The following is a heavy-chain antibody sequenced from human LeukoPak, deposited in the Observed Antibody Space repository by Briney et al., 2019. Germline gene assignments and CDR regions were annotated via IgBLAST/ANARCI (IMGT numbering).Heavy chain of an antibody. V-gene: IGHV3-21*01. CDR2: ISSTSAYT. J-gene: IGHJ3*02. D-gene: IGHD6-19*01. Sequence: GGSLRLSCEASGFIFSDYNMNWVRQAAGRGLEWVSSISSTSAYTYYADSVKGRLTISRDNATNSLYLQMNSLRAEDTAVYYCAGDQDNSSGWYFAFDIWGQGTMVTVSS. CDR3: AGDQDNSSGWYFAFDI. CDR1: GFIFSDYN.